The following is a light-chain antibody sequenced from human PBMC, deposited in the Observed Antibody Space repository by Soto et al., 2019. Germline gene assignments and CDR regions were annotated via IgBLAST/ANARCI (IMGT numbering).Light chain of an antibody. J-gene: IGKJ2*01. CDR3: QQYNSYPVT. CDR1: QSISSG. Sequence: IQMTQSPSTLSASVGDKVTITCRASQSISSGLAWYQQKPGKAPKLLIYKASSLESGVPSRFSGSGAGTEFTLTISSLQPDDFATYYCQQYNSYPVTFGQGTKLEIK. CDR2: KAS. V-gene: IGKV1-5*03.